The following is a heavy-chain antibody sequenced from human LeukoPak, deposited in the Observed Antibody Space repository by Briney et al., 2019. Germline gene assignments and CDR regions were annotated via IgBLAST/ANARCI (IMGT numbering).Heavy chain of an antibody. CDR2: LYSDGNT. D-gene: IGHD1-14*01. CDR1: GFTVITND. V-gene: IGHV3-53*01. Sequence: GGSLRLSCAASGFTVITNDMTWVRQAPGKGLGWVAVLYSDGNTKYADSMQGRPTISRDNSQNTLYLEMNRLSPDDPAVYYCARGVEPLAANTLAYWGQGTLVTVSS. CDR3: ARGVEPLAANTLAY. J-gene: IGHJ4*02.